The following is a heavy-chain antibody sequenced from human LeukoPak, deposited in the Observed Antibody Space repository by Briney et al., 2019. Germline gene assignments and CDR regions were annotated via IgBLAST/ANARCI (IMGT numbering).Heavy chain of an antibody. CDR2: IRYDGSNK. J-gene: IGHJ4*02. D-gene: IGHD2-2*01. V-gene: IGHV3-30*02. Sequence: GGSLRLSCAASGFTFSSYGMHWVRQAPGKGLEWVAFIRYDGSNKYYADSVKGRFTISRDNSKNTLYLQMNSLRAEDTAVYYCAKDLSKREYQPTEQDYFDYWGQGTLVTVSS. CDR1: GFTFSSYG. CDR3: AKDLSKREYQPTEQDYFDY.